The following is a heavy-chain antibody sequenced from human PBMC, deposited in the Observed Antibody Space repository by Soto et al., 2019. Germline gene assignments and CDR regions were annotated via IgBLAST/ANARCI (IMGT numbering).Heavy chain of an antibody. Sequence: ASVKVSCKASGYTFTNFDINWVRQATGQGLEWMGWMNPNSGSTGYAPKFQGRVSMTRNTFISTAYMELSSLRSEDTAVYYCAKKQVSSSWLYYYGMDVWGQGTTVTVSS. CDR3: AKKQVSSSWLYYYGMDV. CDR2: MNPNSGST. V-gene: IGHV1-8*01. J-gene: IGHJ6*02. CDR1: GYTFTNFD. D-gene: IGHD6-6*01.